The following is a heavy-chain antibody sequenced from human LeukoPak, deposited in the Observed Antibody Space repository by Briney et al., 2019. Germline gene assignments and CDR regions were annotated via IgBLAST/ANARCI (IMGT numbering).Heavy chain of an antibody. D-gene: IGHD6-19*01. CDR2: IYPGDSDT. V-gene: IGHV5-51*01. CDR1: GYSFTNYW. J-gene: IGHJ4*02. CDR3: ARHRSSGWSDFDY. Sequence: GESLKISCKGSGYSFTNYWIGWLRQMPGKGLEWMGIIYPGDSDTRYSPSFQGQVTILADNSTSTAYLQWSSLKASDTAMYYCARHRSSGWSDFDYWGQGTLVTVSS.